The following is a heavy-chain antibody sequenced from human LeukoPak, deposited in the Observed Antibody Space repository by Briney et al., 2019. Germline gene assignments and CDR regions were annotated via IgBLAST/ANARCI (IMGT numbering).Heavy chain of an antibody. J-gene: IGHJ4*02. D-gene: IGHD3-16*02. V-gene: IGHV1-69*05. CDR1: GGTFSSYA. CDR3: ARLDYVWGSYRTIDY. Sequence: ASVKVSCKASGGTFSSYAISWVRQAPGQGLEWMGRIIPIFGTANYAQKFQGRVTITTDESTSTAYMELSSLRSEDTAVYYCARLDYVWGSYRTIDYWGQGTLVTVSS. CDR2: IIPIFGTA.